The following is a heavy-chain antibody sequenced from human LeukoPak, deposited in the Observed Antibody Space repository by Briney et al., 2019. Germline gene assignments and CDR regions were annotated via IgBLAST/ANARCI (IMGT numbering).Heavy chain of an antibody. J-gene: IGHJ4*02. CDR1: VGTFSSYA. CDR2: IIPIFGTA. V-gene: IGHV1-69*13. D-gene: IGHD1-26*01. Sequence: GASVNVSCKASVGTFSSYAISWVRQAPGQGLEWMGGIIPIFGTANYAQKFQGRVTITADESTSTAYMELSSLRSEDTAVYYCASGLVGATTGSYWGQGTLVTVSS. CDR3: ASGLVGATTGSY.